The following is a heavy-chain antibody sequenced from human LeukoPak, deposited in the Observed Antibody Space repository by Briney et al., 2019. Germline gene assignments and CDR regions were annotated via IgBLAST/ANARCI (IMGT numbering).Heavy chain of an antibody. D-gene: IGHD3-16*01. J-gene: IGHJ4*02. CDR3: ARGGNWNDFDY. Sequence: GGSLRLSCAASGFTLSSYSMSWVRQAPGKVVEWVSNISTSISTIYYADSVVGRFTISRDNAKNSLYLQMNSLRAEDTAVYYCARGGNWNDFDYWGQGTLVTVSS. V-gene: IGHV3-48*01. CDR1: GFTLSSYS. CDR2: ISTSISTI.